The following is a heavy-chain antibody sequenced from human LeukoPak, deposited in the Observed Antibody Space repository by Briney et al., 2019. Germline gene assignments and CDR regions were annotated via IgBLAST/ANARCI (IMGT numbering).Heavy chain of an antibody. V-gene: IGHV4-61*02. D-gene: IGHD1-26*01. J-gene: IGHJ4*02. Sequence: PSQILSLTCTVSGGSISSGSYYWSWIRQPAGKGLEWIGRIYTSGSTNYNPSLKSRVTISVDTSKNQFSLKLSSVTAADTAVYYCARDPLGQSGSYQGGFDYWGQGTLVTVSS. CDR1: GGSISSGSYY. CDR3: ARDPLGQSGSYQGGFDY. CDR2: IYTSGST.